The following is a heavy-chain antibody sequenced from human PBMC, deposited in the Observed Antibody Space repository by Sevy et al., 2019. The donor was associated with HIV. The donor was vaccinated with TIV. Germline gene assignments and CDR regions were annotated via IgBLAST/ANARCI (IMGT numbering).Heavy chain of an antibody. CDR2: IYPGDSDT. D-gene: IGHD4-17*01. Sequence: GEALKVSCKGSGYSFTSYWIGWVRQMPGKGLEWMGIIYPGDSDTRYSPSFQGQVTISADKSISTAYLQWSSLKASDTAMYYCARTTAGIRYYFDYWGQGTLVTVSS. CDR1: GYSFTSYW. J-gene: IGHJ4*02. CDR3: ARTTAGIRYYFDY. V-gene: IGHV5-51*01.